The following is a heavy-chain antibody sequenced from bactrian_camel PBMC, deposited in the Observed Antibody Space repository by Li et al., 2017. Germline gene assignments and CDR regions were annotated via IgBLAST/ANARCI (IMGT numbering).Heavy chain of an antibody. CDR2: VRSDGSNT. J-gene: IGHJ7*01. Sequence: QLVESGGGLVQPGGSLRLSCAASGFTFSSYYTSWVRQAPGKGLEWVSSVRSDGSNTYYADSVKDRFTISRDNAKSTLYLQMNMLKTEDTAVYYCATGSHHTELLTYDMDYWGKGTQVT. D-gene: IGHD2*01. CDR1: GFTFSSYY. V-gene: IGHV3-2*01.